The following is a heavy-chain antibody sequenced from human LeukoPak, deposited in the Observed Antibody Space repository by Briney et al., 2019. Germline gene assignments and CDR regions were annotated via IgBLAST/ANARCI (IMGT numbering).Heavy chain of an antibody. CDR2: IRYDGSTK. D-gene: IGHD1-14*01. V-gene: IGHV3-30*02. CDR1: GFSFSGYG. Sequence: GGSLRLSCAASGFSFSGYGMHWVRQAPGKGLEWVTFIRYDGSTKSYADSVKGRFTIARGNSKNTLYLQMNSLRAEDTAVYFCAKDYNNGFDYWGQGALVTVSS. J-gene: IGHJ4*02. CDR3: AKDYNNGFDY.